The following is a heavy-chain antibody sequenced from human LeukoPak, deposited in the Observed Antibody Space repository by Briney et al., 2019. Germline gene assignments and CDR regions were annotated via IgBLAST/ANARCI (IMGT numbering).Heavy chain of an antibody. CDR1: GFTFSDYY. CDR3: ARDSFYDSSGYHLSY. D-gene: IGHD3-22*01. CDR2: ISSSGSTI. J-gene: IGHJ4*02. V-gene: IGHV3-11*01. Sequence: PGGSLRLSCAASGFTFSDYYMSWIRQAPGKGLEWVSYISSSGSTIYYADSVKGRFTISRDNAKNSLYLQMNSLRAEDTAVYYCARDSFYDSSGYHLSYWGQGALVTVSS.